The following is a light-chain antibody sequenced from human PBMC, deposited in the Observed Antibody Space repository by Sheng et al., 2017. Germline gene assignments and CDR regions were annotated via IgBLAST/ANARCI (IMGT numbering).Light chain of an antibody. CDR2: DVS. V-gene: IGLV2-14*03. Sequence: HSALTQPASVSGSPGQSITISCTGTTSDVGGYNYVSWYQHHPGKAPKLIVFDVSYRPSGVSNRFSGSKYGNTASLTISGLQSEDEADYYCSSYTSSTTWVFGGGTRLTVL. CDR1: TSDVGGYNY. CDR3: SSYTSSTTWV. J-gene: IGLJ3*02.